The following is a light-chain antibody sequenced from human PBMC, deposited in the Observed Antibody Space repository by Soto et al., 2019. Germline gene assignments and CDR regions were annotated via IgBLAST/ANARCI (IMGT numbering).Light chain of an antibody. CDR1: QSVSSSY. CDR3: QQYGSSSWT. Sequence: EIVLTQSPGTLSLSPGERATLSCRASQSVSSSYLAWYQQKPGQAPGLLIYGASSRATGIPDRFSGSGSGTDFTITISRLEHEDFAVYYCQQYGSSSWTFGQGTKVEIK. J-gene: IGKJ1*01. CDR2: GAS. V-gene: IGKV3-20*01.